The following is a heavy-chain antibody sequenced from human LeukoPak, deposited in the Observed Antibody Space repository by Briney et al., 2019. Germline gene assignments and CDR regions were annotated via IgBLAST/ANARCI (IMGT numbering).Heavy chain of an antibody. CDR2: ITSSSSYI. CDR3: ARDPYSGNYGAYYYYYMDV. Sequence: GGSLRLSCAAPGFTFSSYNMNWVRQAPGKGLERVSSITSSSSYIYYADSVKGRFTISRDNAKNSLYLQMDSLRVEDTAEYYCARDPYSGNYGAYYYYYMDVWGKGTTVTVSS. J-gene: IGHJ6*03. V-gene: IGHV3-21*06. D-gene: IGHD1-26*01. CDR1: GFTFSSYN.